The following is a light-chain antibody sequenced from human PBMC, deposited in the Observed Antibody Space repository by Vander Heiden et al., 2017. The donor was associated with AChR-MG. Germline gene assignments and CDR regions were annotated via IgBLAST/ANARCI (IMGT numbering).Light chain of an antibody. V-gene: IGKV1-39*01. Sequence: DIEMTQSPSSLSASVGETVIISCRASQRIGTYLNWYQHKPGRAPTLLIYAASTLQSGVPSRFGGSGSGTEFTLVINNLQPEDFTTYYCQQSFTTKWSFGQGTKVEVK. CDR1: QRIGTY. J-gene: IGKJ1*01. CDR3: QQSFTTKWS. CDR2: AAS.